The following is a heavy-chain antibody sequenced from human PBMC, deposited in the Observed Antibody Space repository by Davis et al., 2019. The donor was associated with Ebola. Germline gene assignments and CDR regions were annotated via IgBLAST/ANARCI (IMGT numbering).Heavy chain of an antibody. CDR2: TNQSGRT. CDR3: ARQGAEVQGVIVTYYYYGMDV. Sequence: SHLLSPTFPVHGASSGGYYSTWIRQLPGKGPDWIGETNQSGRTNYNPSLNSRVTISVDTSKNQFSLKLSSVTAADTAVYYCARQGAEVQGVIVTYYYYGMDVWGQGTTVTVSS. V-gene: IGHV4-34*01. CDR1: GASSGGYY. D-gene: IGHD3-10*01. J-gene: IGHJ6*02.